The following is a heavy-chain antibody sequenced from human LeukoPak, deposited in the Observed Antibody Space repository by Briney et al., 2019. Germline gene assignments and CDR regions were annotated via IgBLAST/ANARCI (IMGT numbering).Heavy chain of an antibody. D-gene: IGHD3-10*01. CDR3: ARRDYGSGSYTLDY. CDR2: ISSSTSTI. Sequence: PGGSLRLSCAASGFTFSTYSMNWVRQAPGKGLEWVSYISSSTSTIYYADSVKGRFTISRDNAKNSLYLQMNSLRAEDTAVYYCARRDYGSGSYTLDYWGQGTLVTVSS. CDR1: GFTFSTYS. J-gene: IGHJ4*02. V-gene: IGHV3-48*04.